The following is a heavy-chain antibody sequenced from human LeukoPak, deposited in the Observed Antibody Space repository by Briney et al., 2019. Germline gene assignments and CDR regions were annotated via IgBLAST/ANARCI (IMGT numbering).Heavy chain of an antibody. V-gene: IGHV4-59*01. Sequence: ETLSLTCTVSGGSISSYYWTWIRQPPGHGLEWIGYISYSGNTNYNPSLKSRITISLDTSKNQFSLKLSSVTAADTALYYCARDLEDGYNYFNPKPRFYYMDVWGKGTTVTVSS. CDR3: ARDLEDGYNYFNPKPRFYYMDV. CDR2: ISYSGNT. CDR1: GGSISSYY. J-gene: IGHJ6*03. D-gene: IGHD5-24*01.